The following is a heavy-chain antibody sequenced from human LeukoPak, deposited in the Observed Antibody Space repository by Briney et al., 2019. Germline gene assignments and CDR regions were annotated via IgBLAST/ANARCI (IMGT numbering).Heavy chain of an antibody. CDR1: GFTFSSYA. CDR2: ISYDGSNK. J-gene: IGHJ5*02. V-gene: IGHV3-30*04. CDR3: AKGVFATPGAP. D-gene: IGHD6-13*01. Sequence: GGSLRLSCAASGFTFSSYAMHWVRQAPGKGLEWVAVISYDGSNKYYADSVKGRFTISRDNSKDTLYLLMNSLRAEDTAVYYCAKGVFATPGAPWGQGTLVTVSS.